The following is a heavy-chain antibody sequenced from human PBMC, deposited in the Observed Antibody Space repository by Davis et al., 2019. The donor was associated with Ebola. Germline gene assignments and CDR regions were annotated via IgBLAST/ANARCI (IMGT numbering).Heavy chain of an antibody. V-gene: IGHV4-34*01. D-gene: IGHD3-3*01. Sequence: SDTLSLTCTVPGGSISSYYWSWIRQPPGKGLEWIGEINHSGSTNYNPSLKSRVTITVDTSKNQFSLKLSSVTAADTAVYYCARQTIFGVVTYYYYGMDVWGQGTTVTVSS. CDR2: INHSGST. CDR1: GGSISSYY. J-gene: IGHJ6*02. CDR3: ARQTIFGVVTYYYYGMDV.